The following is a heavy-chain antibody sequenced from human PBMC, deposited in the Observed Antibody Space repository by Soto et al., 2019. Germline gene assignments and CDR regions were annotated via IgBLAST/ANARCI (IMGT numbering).Heavy chain of an antibody. V-gene: IGHV3-30*04. Sequence: PGGSLRLSCAASGFTFSFYAMHWVRQAPGEGLEWVSVISYNGRNKHYVYSVKGRFTISRENSQDTLYLQMDSLRPDDTAVYYCARQAKIGDRSQFYFDSWGQGTLVTVYS. CDR2: ISYNGRNK. J-gene: IGHJ4*02. CDR1: GFTFSFYA. CDR3: ARQAKIGDRSQFYFDS. D-gene: IGHD3-16*01.